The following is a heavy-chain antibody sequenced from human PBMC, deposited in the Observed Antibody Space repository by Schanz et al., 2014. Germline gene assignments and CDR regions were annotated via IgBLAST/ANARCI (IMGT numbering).Heavy chain of an antibody. CDR1: GFTFSSYS. CDR2: VSRSTPDI. J-gene: IGHJ4*02. D-gene: IGHD1-26*01. CDR3: ARGGSGSHYHLDC. Sequence: EVQLVESGGGLVQPGGSLRLSCTASGFTFSSYSMNWVRQAPGKGLEWVSYVSRSTPDIYYADSVKGRFTVSRDNAENALYLQMNSLRAEDTGLYFCARGGSGSHYHLDCWGQGTLVTVSS. V-gene: IGHV3-48*01.